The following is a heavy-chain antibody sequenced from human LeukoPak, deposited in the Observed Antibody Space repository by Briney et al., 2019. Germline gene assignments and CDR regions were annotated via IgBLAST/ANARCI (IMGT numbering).Heavy chain of an antibody. J-gene: IGHJ4*02. CDR2: IYYSGST. D-gene: IGHD1-1*01. V-gene: IGHV4-39*01. CDR1: GGSISSSTYY. CDR3: ARLTGTLDY. Sequence: SETLSLTCTVSGGSISSSTYYSGWIRQPPGKGLEWIGSIYYSGSTFYNPSLKSRVTISVDTSKNQFSLKLSSVTAADTAVYYCARLTGTLDYWGQGTLVTVSS.